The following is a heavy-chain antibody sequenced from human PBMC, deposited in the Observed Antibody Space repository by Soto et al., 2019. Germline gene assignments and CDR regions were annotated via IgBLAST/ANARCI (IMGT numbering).Heavy chain of an antibody. V-gene: IGHV3-23*01. CDR1: GFTFSSQA. J-gene: IGHJ4*02. CDR2: ISGGGDST. Sequence: EVQLLESGGGLVQPGGSLRLSCAASGFTFSSQAMSWVRQVPGKGLEWVSAISGGGDSTYYADSVKGRFTISRDNSKNTLYLQMNSLRAEDTAVYYCAKAGSGSYVFGYWGQGTLVTVSS. CDR3: AKAGSGSYVFGY. D-gene: IGHD3-10*01.